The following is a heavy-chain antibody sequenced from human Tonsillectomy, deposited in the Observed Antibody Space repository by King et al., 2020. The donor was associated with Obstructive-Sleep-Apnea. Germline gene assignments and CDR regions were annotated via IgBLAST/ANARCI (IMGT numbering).Heavy chain of an antibody. CDR2: ISYDGGSK. CDR1: GFTFRSYG. CDR3: AKAADFDILTYFDY. V-gene: IGHV3-30*18. J-gene: IGHJ4*02. D-gene: IGHD3-9*01. Sequence: VQLVESGKGVVQPGRSLRLSCAASGFTFRSYGMHWVRQAPGKGLEWVALISYDGGSKYYADSVKGRFTISRDNSKNTLYLQMNFLRPEDTVVYYCAKAADFDILTYFDYWGQGTLVTVSS.